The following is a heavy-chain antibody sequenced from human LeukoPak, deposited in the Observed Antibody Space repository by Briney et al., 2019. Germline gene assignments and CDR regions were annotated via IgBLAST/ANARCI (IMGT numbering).Heavy chain of an antibody. V-gene: IGHV3-23*01. Sequence: PGGSLRLSCAPSGFTFGTFAMSWVRQAPGKGLEWVSTLACLDASCTEYYADSVKGRFSISRDNSKSTLSLQMNSLRVEDTAIYYCVMDSEGCSDYWGQGTLVTVSS. J-gene: IGHJ4*02. CDR3: VMDSEGCSDY. D-gene: IGHD2-2*03. CDR2: LACLDASCTE. CDR1: GFTFGTFA.